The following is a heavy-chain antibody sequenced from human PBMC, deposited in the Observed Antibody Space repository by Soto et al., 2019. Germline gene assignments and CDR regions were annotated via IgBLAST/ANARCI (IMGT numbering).Heavy chain of an antibody. J-gene: IGHJ4*02. D-gene: IGHD4-4*01. CDR2: IIPILGIA. V-gene: IGHV1-69*08. CDR3: VRDSRITTGTAWDD. CDR1: GGTFSSYT. Sequence: QVQLVQSGAEVKKPGSSVKVSCKASGGTFSSYTISWVRQAPGQGLEWMGSIIPILGIASYAQKFQARVTITSDKSPSTANTGLSSMSTEDKSFDYCVRDSRITTGTAWDDWGQGTLVTVSS.